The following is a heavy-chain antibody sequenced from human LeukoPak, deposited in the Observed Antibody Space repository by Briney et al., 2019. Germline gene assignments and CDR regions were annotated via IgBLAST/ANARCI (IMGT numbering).Heavy chain of an antibody. CDR1: GFTFGSYW. CDR2: IEQDGSKK. D-gene: IGHD1-26*01. V-gene: IGHV3-7*01. Sequence: GGSLRLSCAVSGFTFGSYWMSWVRQAPGKGLEWVAIIEQDGSKKYYVDSVKGRFTISRDNAKNSLYLQMNSLRAEDTAVYYCATGVGLPFDYWGQGTLVTVSS. J-gene: IGHJ4*02. CDR3: ATGVGLPFDY.